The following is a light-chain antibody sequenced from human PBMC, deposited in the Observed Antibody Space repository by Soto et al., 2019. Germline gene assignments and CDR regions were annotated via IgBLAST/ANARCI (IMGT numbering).Light chain of an antibody. CDR2: GAS. J-gene: IGKJ4*01. Sequence: EIVLTQSPGTLSLSPGERATLSCRASQSVSSSYLAWYQQKPGQAPRLLIYGASSRATGIPDRFSGSGSGTDFTLTISRLEPEDFAVYYCQQCGSSPQGFGGGTKGDIK. CDR1: QSVSSSY. V-gene: IGKV3-20*01. CDR3: QQCGSSPQG.